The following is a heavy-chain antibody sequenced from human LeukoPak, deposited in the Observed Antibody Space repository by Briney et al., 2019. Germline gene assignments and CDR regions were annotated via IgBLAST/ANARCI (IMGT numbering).Heavy chain of an antibody. CDR3: AKDGREWPRSLDY. J-gene: IGHJ4*02. CDR1: GFTFSSYA. Sequence: RPGGSLRLSCAASGFTFSSYAMSWVRQAPGKGLEWVSGISGSGGSTYYADSVKGRFTISRDNSKNTLYLQMNSLRAEDTAVYYCAKDGREWPRSLDYWGQGTLVTVSS. D-gene: IGHD5-12*01. CDR2: ISGSGGST. V-gene: IGHV3-23*01.